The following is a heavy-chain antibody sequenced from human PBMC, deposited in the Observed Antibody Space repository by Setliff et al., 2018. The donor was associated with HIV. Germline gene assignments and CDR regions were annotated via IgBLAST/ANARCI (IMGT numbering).Heavy chain of an antibody. CDR3: ARIDPGKFWSLDC. D-gene: IGHD1-1*01. Sequence: SETLSLTCTVSGGSISSGGYYWSWIRQHPGKGLEWIGYIYYSGSTDYNPSLESRVTISVDTSRNQFSLRLSSVTAADTAVYYCARIDPGKFWSLDCWGRGTLVTVSS. V-gene: IGHV4-31*03. CDR1: GGSISSGGYY. J-gene: IGHJ4*02. CDR2: IYYSGST.